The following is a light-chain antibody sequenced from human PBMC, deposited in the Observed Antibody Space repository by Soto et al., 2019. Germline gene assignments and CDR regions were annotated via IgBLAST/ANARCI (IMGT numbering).Light chain of an antibody. CDR1: QSISSW. V-gene: IGKV1-5*03. CDR2: KAS. J-gene: IGKJ4*01. Sequence: DSQMTQYPSTLSASVGDRVTITCRASQSISSWLAWYQQKPGKAPKLLISKASTLQSGVPPRFSGSGYGTEFTLTISCLQPDDFATYYCQQYERYPMTFGGVTKVEIK. CDR3: QQYERYPMT.